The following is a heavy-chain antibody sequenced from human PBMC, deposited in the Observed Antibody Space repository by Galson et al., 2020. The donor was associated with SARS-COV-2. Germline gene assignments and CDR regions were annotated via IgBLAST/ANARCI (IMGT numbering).Heavy chain of an antibody. CDR1: GGSISSGGYS. CDR2: IAHSGT. J-gene: IGHJ5*02. CDR3: ARGGTVVVAAIHQGWFDP. D-gene: IGHD2-15*01. V-gene: IGHV4-30-2*01. Sequence: SETLSLTCAVSGGSISSGGYSWSWIRQPPGKGLEWIGFIAHSGTYYNPSLKRRVTISVDWSNNQFSLRLTSVTAADTVIYYCARGGTVVVAAIHQGWFDPWGQGTLVTVSS.